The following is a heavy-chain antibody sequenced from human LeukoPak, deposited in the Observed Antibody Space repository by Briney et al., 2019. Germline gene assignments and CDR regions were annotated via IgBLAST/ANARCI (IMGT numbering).Heavy chain of an antibody. Sequence: ASVKVSCKASGYTFTSYYLHWVRQAPGQGLEWMGIINPSGGRTSYAQKFQGRVTMTRDTSTSTVYMELSSLRSEDTAVYYCARDDRPYGSGRSLGYWGQGTLVTVSS. D-gene: IGHD3-10*01. CDR2: INPSGGRT. CDR3: ARDDRPYGSGRSLGY. V-gene: IGHV1-46*01. CDR1: GYTFTSYY. J-gene: IGHJ4*02.